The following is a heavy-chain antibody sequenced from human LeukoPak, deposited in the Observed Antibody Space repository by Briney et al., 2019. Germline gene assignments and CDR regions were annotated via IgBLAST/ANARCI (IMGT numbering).Heavy chain of an antibody. D-gene: IGHD3-22*01. J-gene: IGHJ6*02. V-gene: IGHV1-69*13. CDR2: IIPIFGTA. CDR3: ARTDSSGYQPYDGMDV. Sequence: ASVKVSCKASGGTFSSYAISWVRQAPGQGLEWMGGIIPIFGTANYAQKFQGRVTITADESTSTAYMELSSLRSEDTAVYYCARTDSSGYQPYDGMDVWGQGTTVTVSS. CDR1: GGTFSSYA.